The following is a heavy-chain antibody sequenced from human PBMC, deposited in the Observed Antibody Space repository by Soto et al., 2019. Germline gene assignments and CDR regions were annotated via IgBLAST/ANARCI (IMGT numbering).Heavy chain of an antibody. CDR1: GYTFTSYD. Sequence: ASVKVSCKASGYTFTSYDINWVRQATGQGLEWMGWMNPNSGNTGYAQKFQGRVTMTRNTSISTAYMELSSLRSEDTAVYYCASGYSYGAPGYYYYYMDVWGKGTTVTVSS. J-gene: IGHJ6*03. V-gene: IGHV1-8*01. D-gene: IGHD5-18*01. CDR3: ASGYSYGAPGYYYYYMDV. CDR2: MNPNSGNT.